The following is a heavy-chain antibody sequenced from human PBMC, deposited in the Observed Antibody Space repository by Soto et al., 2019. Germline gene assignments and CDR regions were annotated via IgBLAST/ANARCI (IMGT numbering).Heavy chain of an antibody. CDR1: GFTFNSYA. J-gene: IGHJ4*02. CDR2: ISGSGGST. D-gene: IGHD1-26*01. CDR3: AKVLGGSFAQFDY. Sequence: EVQLLESGGGLVQPGGSLRLSCAASGFTFNSYAMSWVRQAPGKGLEWVSVISGSGGSTYNADSVKGRFTISRDNSQNTLYLQMNSLRAEDSAISYCAKVLGGSFAQFDYWGQGTLVTVSS. V-gene: IGHV3-23*01.